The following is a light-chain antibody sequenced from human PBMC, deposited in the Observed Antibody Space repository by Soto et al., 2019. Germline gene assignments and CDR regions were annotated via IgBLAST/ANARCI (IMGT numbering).Light chain of an antibody. CDR3: QQYDNLPLT. J-gene: IGKJ4*01. CDR1: QSISSY. V-gene: IGKV1-33*01. CDR2: AAS. Sequence: QMTQSPSSLSASVGDRVTITCRASQSISSYLNWYQQKPGKAPKLLIYAASSLQSGVPSRFSGSGSGTDFTFTISSLQPEDIATYYCQQYDNLPLTFGGGTKVDIK.